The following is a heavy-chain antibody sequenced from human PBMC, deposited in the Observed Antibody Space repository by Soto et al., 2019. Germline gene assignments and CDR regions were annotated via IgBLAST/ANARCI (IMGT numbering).Heavy chain of an antibody. Sequence: EVQLLESGGGLVQPGGSLRLSCAASGFTFSSYAMSWVRQAPGKGLEWVSAISGSGGSTYYADSVKGRFTISRDNSKNTLHLQMNSLRAEDTAVYYCAKRYCSGGSCYGSFDAFDIWGQGTMVTVSS. CDR3: AKRYCSGGSCYGSFDAFDI. V-gene: IGHV3-23*01. CDR1: GFTFSSYA. CDR2: ISGSGGST. D-gene: IGHD2-15*01. J-gene: IGHJ3*02.